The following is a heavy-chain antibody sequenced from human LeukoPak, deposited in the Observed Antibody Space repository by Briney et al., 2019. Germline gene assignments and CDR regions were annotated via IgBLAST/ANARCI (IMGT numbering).Heavy chain of an antibody. Sequence: GRSLRPSCAVSGFIFTNYGVHWVRQAPGKGLEWVAVISYDGKVKYYADSVKGRFTISRDNSKNTLYLEMNSLRGEDTAVYYCAKERLTKVSHETDYWGQGALVTVSS. J-gene: IGHJ4*02. CDR2: ISYDGKVK. CDR3: AKERLTKVSHETDY. V-gene: IGHV3-30*18. CDR1: GFIFTNYG. D-gene: IGHD5/OR15-5a*01.